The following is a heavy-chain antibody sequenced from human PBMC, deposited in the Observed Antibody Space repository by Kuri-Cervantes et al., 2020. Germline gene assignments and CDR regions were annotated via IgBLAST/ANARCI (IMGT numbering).Heavy chain of an antibody. J-gene: IGHJ4*02. CDR2: IAYDGNNK. CDR3: AKRLSYGLDSRGVDN. D-gene: IGHD2/OR15-2a*01. CDR1: GFTFSSYG. V-gene: IGHV3-30*18. Sequence: GESLKISCAASGFTFSSYGMQWVRQAPGKGLEWVAVIAYDGNNKNYADSVKGRFTISRGNSKNTLYLHMNSLGAEDTAVYYCAKRLSYGLDSRGVDNWGQGTLVTVSS.